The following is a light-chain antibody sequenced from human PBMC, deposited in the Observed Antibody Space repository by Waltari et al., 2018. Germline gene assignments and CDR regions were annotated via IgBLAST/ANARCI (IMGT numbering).Light chain of an antibody. CDR2: GAS. CDR3: QQYGISPPYT. Sequence: EIVLTQSPGTLSSSPGESATLSCRASQSASSSYLAWYQQKPGQAPRPLIYGASSRANGIPDRFRGSGSGTGFSLTISRLEPEDLAVYYCQQYGISPPYTVGQGTKLEIK. CDR1: QSASSSY. J-gene: IGKJ2*01. V-gene: IGKV3-20*01.